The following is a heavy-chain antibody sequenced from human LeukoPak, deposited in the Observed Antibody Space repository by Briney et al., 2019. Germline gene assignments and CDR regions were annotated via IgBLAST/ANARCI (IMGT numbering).Heavy chain of an antibody. Sequence: PSETLSLTCTVSGGSISSSSYYWSWIRQPPGKGLEWIGEINHSGSTNYNPSLKSRVTISVDTSKNQFSLKLSSVTAADTAVYYCARGAPRHFDYWGQGTLVTVSS. CDR1: GGSISSSSYY. J-gene: IGHJ4*02. V-gene: IGHV4-39*07. CDR3: ARGAPRHFDY. CDR2: INHSGST.